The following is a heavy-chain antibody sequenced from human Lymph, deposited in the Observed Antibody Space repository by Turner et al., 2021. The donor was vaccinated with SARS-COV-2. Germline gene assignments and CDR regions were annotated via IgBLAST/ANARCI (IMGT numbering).Heavy chain of an antibody. CDR2: IYSSGST. J-gene: IGHJ4*02. CDR1: GGSVTSSSYY. D-gene: IGHD5-18*01. Sequence: QVQLQESGPGLVKPSETLSLTCTVSGGSVTSSSYYWGWIRQPPGKGLEWIGNIYSSGSTYYNPSLKSRVTISVDTSKNQFSPKLSSVTAADTAVYYCARQGWLRGYFDYWSQGTLVTVSS. V-gene: IGHV4-39*01. CDR3: ARQGWLRGYFDY.